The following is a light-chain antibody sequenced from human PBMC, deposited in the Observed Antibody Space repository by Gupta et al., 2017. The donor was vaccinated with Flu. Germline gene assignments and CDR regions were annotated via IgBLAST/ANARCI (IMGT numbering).Light chain of an antibody. J-gene: IGKJ2*01. Sequence: VFTQSPGTLPLSPGERATFPCSASQSVDSRYLAWYQQKPVQAPSLVIHAASSIPTGIPDRFSGSGSGTDFTLTISKLEPEDFAVYYCRQLGTARGYTFGQGTKMEIK. CDR1: QSVDSRY. CDR2: AAS. V-gene: IGKV3-20*01. CDR3: RQLGTARGYT.